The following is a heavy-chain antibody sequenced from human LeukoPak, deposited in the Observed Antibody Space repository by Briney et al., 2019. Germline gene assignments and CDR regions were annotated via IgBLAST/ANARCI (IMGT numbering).Heavy chain of an antibody. CDR1: GFTFSSYW. V-gene: IGHV3-74*01. CDR2: INSGGSST. D-gene: IGHD3-22*01. Sequence: GGSLRLYCAASGFTFSSYWMHWVRQAPGKGLVWVSRINSGGSSTSYADSVKGRFTISRDNAKNTLYLQMNSLRAEDTAVYYCARGSYYYDSSGYYPPFDYWGQGTLVTVSS. J-gene: IGHJ4*02. CDR3: ARGSYYYDSSGYYPPFDY.